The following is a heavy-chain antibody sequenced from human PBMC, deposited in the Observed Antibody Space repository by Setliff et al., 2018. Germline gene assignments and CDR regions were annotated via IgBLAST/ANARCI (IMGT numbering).Heavy chain of an antibody. CDR2: IRSNGGAT. CDR1: GFSFSSYA. V-gene: IGHV3-23*01. D-gene: IGHD2-2*01. CDR3: ARGIGGYCSSMSCSNESWP. J-gene: IGHJ5*02. Sequence: PGGSLRLSCAASGFSFSSYAMNWVRQAPGKGLEWVSGIRSNGGATHYAQSVKGRFTISRDNSRSTLYLDLDSLRTEDTAIYYCARGIGGYCSSMSCSNESWPWGQGTLVTVSS.